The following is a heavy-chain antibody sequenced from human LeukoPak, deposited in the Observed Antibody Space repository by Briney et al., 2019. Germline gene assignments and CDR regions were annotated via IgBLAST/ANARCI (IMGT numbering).Heavy chain of an antibody. V-gene: IGHV1-2*02. J-gene: IGHJ6*03. CDR2: INPNSGGT. CDR1: GYTFTGYY. CDR3: ARLYSGYGNYYYYMDV. Sequence: ASVKVSCKASGYTFTGYYMHWVRQAPGQGLEWMGWINPNSGGTNYAQKFQGRVTMTGDTSISTAYMELSSLRSDDTAVYYCARLYSGYGNYYYYMDVWGKGTTVTISS. D-gene: IGHD5-12*01.